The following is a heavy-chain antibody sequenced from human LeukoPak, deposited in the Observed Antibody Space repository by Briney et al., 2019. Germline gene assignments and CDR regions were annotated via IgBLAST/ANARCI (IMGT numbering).Heavy chain of an antibody. D-gene: IGHD3-22*01. Sequence: GGSLRLSCAASGFTFSSYWMSWVRQAPGKGLEWVANIKQDGSEKYYVDSVKGRFTISRDNAKNSLYLQMNSLRAEDTAVYYCAKLGGGSSGSNDYWGQGTLVTVSS. V-gene: IGHV3-7*01. CDR1: GFTFSSYW. J-gene: IGHJ4*02. CDR2: IKQDGSEK. CDR3: AKLGGGSSGSNDY.